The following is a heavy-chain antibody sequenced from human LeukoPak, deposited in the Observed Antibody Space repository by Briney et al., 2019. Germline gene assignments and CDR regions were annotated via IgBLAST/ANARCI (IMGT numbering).Heavy chain of an antibody. CDR2: ISYDGSNK. CDR3: ARDPNDLSGPDAFDI. V-gene: IGHV3-30*04. CDR1: GFTFSSYA. D-gene: IGHD1-1*01. Sequence: GGSLRLSCAASGFTFSSYAMHWVRQAPGKGLEWVAVISYDGSNKYYADSVKGRFTISRDNSKNTLYLQVNSLRAEDTAVYYRARDPNDLSGPDAFDIWGQGTMVTVSS. J-gene: IGHJ3*02.